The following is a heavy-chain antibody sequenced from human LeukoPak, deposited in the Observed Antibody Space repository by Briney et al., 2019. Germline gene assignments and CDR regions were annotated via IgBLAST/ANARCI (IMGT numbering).Heavy chain of an antibody. CDR1: GGSISSGSYY. J-gene: IGHJ4*02. CDR3: ARQNDYSNYPFDY. D-gene: IGHD4-11*01. CDR2: IYTSGST. V-gene: IGHV4-61*02. Sequence: SETLSLTCTVSGGSISSGSYYWSWIRQPAGKGLEWIGRIYTSGSTYYNPSLKSRVTISVDTSKNQFSLKLSSVTAADTAVYYCARQNDYSNYPFDYWGQGTLVTVSS.